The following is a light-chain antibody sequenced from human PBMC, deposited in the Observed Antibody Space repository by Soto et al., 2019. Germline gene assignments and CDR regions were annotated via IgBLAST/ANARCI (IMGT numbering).Light chain of an antibody. CDR3: QQYERPPFA. CDR1: QSVSSTY. V-gene: IGKV3-20*01. CDR2: GAS. J-gene: IGKJ2*01. Sequence: EIVLTQSPGTLSLSPGERATLSCRASQSVSSTYLAWYQQKPGQAPRLLIYGASSRATGIPDRFSGSGSGTDFTLTISRLEPDYFALYFCQQYERPPFAFGQGTKVDIK.